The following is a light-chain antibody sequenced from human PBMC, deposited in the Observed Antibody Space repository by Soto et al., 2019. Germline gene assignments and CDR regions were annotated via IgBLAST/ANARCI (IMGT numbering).Light chain of an antibody. J-gene: IGKJ1*01. CDR2: GASFSS. V-gene: IGKV1-39*01. CDR3: QQTYTVPRT. CDR1: QTVSVS. Sequence: DIQMTQSPSNLSASIGDRVTITCRTSQTVSVSLNWYQQKPGKAPKLLIYGASFSSSLQSGVPSRFSGRGSGTDFALTINSLQPEDFATYYCQQTYTVPRTFGPGTRVEIK.